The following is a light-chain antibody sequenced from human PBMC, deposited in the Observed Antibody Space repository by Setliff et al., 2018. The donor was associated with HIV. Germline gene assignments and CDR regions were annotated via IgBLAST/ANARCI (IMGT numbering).Light chain of an antibody. CDR1: TGAVTSGHY. CDR3: LLSYYGTRV. V-gene: IGLV7-46*01. J-gene: IGLJ3*02. CDR2: DTR. Sequence: QAVVTQEPSLTVSPGGTVTLTCGSSTGAVTSGHYPYWFQQKPGQAPRTLIYDTRNKHSWTPARFSGSLLGGKAALTLSGAQAADEAEYYCLLSYYGTRVFGGGTKVTVL.